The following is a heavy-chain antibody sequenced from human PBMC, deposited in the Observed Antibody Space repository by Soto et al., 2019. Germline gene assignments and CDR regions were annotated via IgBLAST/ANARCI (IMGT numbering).Heavy chain of an antibody. CDR1: GFTFSSYG. V-gene: IGHV3-33*01. D-gene: IGHD1-26*01. CDR2: IWYDGSNK. Sequence: GGSLRLSCAASGFTFSSYGMHWVRQAPGKGLEWVAVIWYDGSNKYYADSVKGRFTISRDNSKNTLYLQMNSLRAEDTAVYYCARAPQWEPNPLFDYWGQGTLVTVSS. J-gene: IGHJ4*02. CDR3: ARAPQWEPNPLFDY.